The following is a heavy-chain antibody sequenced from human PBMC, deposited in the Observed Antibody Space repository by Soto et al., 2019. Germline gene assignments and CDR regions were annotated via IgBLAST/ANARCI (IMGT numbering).Heavy chain of an antibody. J-gene: IGHJ6*02. CDR3: ARGHLFRGSGSYRVYYYYGMDV. CDR2: INHSGST. Sequence: PSATLSLTGAGYCGSFIGYYWIWIRQPPGKGLEWIGEINHSGSTNYNPSLKSRVTISVDTSKNQFSLKLSSVTAADTAVYYCARGHLFRGSGSYRVYYYYGMDVWGQGTTVTVS. V-gene: IGHV4-34*01. D-gene: IGHD3-10*01. CDR1: CGSFIGYY.